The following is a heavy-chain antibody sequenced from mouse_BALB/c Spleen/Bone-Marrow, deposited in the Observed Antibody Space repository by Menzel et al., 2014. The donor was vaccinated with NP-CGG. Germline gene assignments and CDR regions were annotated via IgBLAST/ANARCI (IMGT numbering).Heavy chain of an antibody. CDR2: ISTYSGNT. CDR3: ARGLRHQAWFAY. D-gene: IGHD1-2*01. Sequence: VQRVESGPELVRPGVSVKISCKGSGYTFTDYAMHWVRQSHAKSLEWIGVISTYSGNTNYNQKFKGKATMTVDKSSSTAYMELARLTSEVSAIYYCARGLRHQAWFAYWGQGTLVTVSA. V-gene: IGHV1-67*01. J-gene: IGHJ3*01. CDR1: GYTFTDYA.